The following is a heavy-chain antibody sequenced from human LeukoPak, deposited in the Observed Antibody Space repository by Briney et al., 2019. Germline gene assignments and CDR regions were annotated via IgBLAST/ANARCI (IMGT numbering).Heavy chain of an antibody. V-gene: IGHV7-4-1*02. CDR1: GYTFTRYA. Sequence: ASVKVSCKASGYTFTRYAMNWVRRAPGQGLEWMGWINTNTGSPGYAQGFTGRFVFSLDTSVTTAYLQISSLKAEDTAVYYCARDMTTATFDSWGQGTLVTVSS. CDR2: INTNTGSP. CDR3: ARDMTTATFDS. D-gene: IGHD4-11*01. J-gene: IGHJ4*02.